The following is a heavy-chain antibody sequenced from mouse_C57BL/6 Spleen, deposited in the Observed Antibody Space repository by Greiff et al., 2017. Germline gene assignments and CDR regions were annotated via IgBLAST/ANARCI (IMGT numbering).Heavy chain of an antibody. V-gene: IGHV2-2*01. CDR2: IWSGGST. D-gene: IGHD1-1*01. CDR1: GFSLTSYG. Sequence: QVQLKESGPGPVQPSQSLSITCTVSGFSLTSYGVHWVRQSPGKGLEWLGVIWSGGSTDYNAAFISRLSISKDNSKSQVFFKMNSLQADDTAIYYCARKDSSHWYFDVWGTGTTVTVSS. CDR3: ARKDSSHWYFDV. J-gene: IGHJ1*03.